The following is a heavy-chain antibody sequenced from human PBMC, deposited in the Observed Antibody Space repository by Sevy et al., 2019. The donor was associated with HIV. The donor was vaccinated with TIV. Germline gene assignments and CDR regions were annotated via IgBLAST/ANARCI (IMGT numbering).Heavy chain of an antibody. J-gene: IGHJ3*02. CDR2: ISYDGSNK. CDR1: GFTFSSYG. V-gene: IGHV3-30*18. CDR3: AKSRMIVVVRSAFDI. Sequence: GGSLRFSCAASGFTFSSYGMHWVRQAPGKGLEWVAVISYDGSNKYYADSVKGRFTISRDNSKNTLYLQMNSLRAEDTAVYYCAKSRMIVVVRSAFDIWGQGTMVTVSS. D-gene: IGHD3-22*01.